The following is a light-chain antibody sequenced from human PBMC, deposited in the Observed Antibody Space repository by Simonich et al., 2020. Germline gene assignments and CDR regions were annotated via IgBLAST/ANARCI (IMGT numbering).Light chain of an antibody. CDR1: SSDVVGYYY. CDR3: SSYTSSSTV. V-gene: IGLV2-14*01. J-gene: IGLJ3*02. CDR2: DVS. Sequence: QSALTQPASVSGSPGQSITISCTGTSSDVVGYYYVSWYQQHPGTAPKLMIYDVSKRPSGVSNRFSGSKSGNPASLTISGLQAEDEADYYCSSYTSSSTVFGGGTKLTVL.